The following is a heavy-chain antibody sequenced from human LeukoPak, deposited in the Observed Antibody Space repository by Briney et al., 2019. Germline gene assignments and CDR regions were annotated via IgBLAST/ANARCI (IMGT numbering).Heavy chain of an antibody. CDR3: ARSPFHVPPWGPYYYYMDV. D-gene: IGHD3-16*01. V-gene: IGHV3-33*01. J-gene: IGHJ6*03. CDR2: IWYDGSNK. CDR1: GFTFSSYG. Sequence: PGGSLRLSCAASGFTFSSYGMHWVRQAPGKGLEWVAVIWYDGSNKYYADSVKGRFTISRGNSKNTLYLQMNSLRAEDTAVYYCARSPFHVPPWGPYYYYMDVWGKGTTVTVSS.